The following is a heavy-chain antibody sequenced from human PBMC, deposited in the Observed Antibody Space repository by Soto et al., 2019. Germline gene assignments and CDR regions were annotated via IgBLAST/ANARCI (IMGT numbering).Heavy chain of an antibody. D-gene: IGHD4-17*01. Sequence: ASETLSLTCTVSGGSISSGGYYWSWIRQHPGKGLEWIGYIYYSGSTYYNPSLKSRVTISVDTSKNQFSLKLSSVTAADTAVYYCAREYGDYTYYFDYWGQGTLVTVS. CDR3: AREYGDYTYYFDY. V-gene: IGHV4-31*03. J-gene: IGHJ4*02. CDR1: GGSISSGGYY. CDR2: IYYSGST.